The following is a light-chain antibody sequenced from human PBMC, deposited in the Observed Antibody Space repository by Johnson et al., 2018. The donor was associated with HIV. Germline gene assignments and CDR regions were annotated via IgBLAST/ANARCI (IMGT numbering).Light chain of an antibody. CDR1: SSNIGNNY. CDR3: ETWDSSLSAGSV. V-gene: IGLV1-51*01. J-gene: IGLJ1*01. Sequence: QSVLTQPPSVSAAPGQKVTISCSGSSSNIGNNYVSWYQQLPGTAPKLLIYDNNKRPSGIPDRFSGSKSGTSATLGITGLQTGDEADYDCETWDSSLSAGSVFGTGTKVTVL. CDR2: DNN.